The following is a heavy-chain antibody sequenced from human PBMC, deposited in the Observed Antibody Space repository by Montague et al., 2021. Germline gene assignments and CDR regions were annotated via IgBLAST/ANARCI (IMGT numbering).Heavy chain of an antibody. CDR3: ARALAARWWFDP. CDR1: GGSIRSYY. CDR2: IYYSGST. V-gene: IGHV4-59*01. D-gene: IGHD6-6*01. J-gene: IGHJ5*02. Sequence: SETLSLTCTISGGSIRSYYRNWIRQPPGKGLEWIGYIYYSGSTNYNPSLKSRVNISLDTSNYQFPLNLRSVTAADTAVYYCARALAARWWFDPWGQGTLVTVSS.